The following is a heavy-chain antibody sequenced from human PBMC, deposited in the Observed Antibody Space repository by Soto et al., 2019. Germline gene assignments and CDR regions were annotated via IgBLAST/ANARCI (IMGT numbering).Heavy chain of an antibody. CDR3: AKMVGATLVDY. CDR2: IHHSGST. D-gene: IGHD1-26*01. V-gene: IGHV4-4*02. CDR1: GASISSTSSGDW. Sequence: QVQLQESGPGLVKPSGTLSLTCTVSGASISSTSSGDWWSWVRQPPGKGLEWIGEIHHSGSTNYNPSLKSRVTMSGDKSKNQFSLSLSSVTAADTAVYYCAKMVGATLVDYWGQGTLVTVSS. J-gene: IGHJ4*02.